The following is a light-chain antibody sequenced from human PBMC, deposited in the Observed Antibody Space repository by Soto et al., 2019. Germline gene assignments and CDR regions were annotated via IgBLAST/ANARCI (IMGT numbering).Light chain of an antibody. CDR1: QSISSW. CDR2: RAS. V-gene: IGKV1-5*03. J-gene: IGKJ2*01. CDR3: QQFSSFFPT. Sequence: DIQMTQSPSTLSASVGDRVTITCRASQSISSWLAWYQQKPGKAPKLLIHRASSLQSGVPSRFSGGGSGTEFILTTSDLQPDDFATYYCQQFSSFFPTFGQGTKPEIK.